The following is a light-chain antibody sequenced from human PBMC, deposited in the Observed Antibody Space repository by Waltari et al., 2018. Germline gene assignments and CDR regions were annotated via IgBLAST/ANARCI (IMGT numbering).Light chain of an antibody. CDR2: DVS. Sequence: SGSPGQSITISCTGTSSDVGGYNYVSWYQQHPGKAPKLMIYDVSKRPSGVSNRFSGSKSGNTASLTISGLQAEDEADYYCCSYAGSSTWVFGGGTKLTVL. V-gene: IGLV2-23*02. CDR1: SSDVGGYNY. J-gene: IGLJ3*02. CDR3: CSYAGSSTWV.